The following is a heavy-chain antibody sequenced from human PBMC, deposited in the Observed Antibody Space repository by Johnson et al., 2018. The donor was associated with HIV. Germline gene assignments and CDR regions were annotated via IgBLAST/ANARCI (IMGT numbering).Heavy chain of an antibody. D-gene: IGHD6-13*01. J-gene: IGHJ3*02. CDR1: ESTFSSYW. CDR3: ARHWAAAGRDAFDI. Sequence: VQLVESGGGVVRPGRSLRLSCAACESTFSSYWMSWVRQAPGKGLEWVANIKQDGSEKYYVDSVKGRFTISRDSAKNSLYLQMNSLRAEDTAVYYCARHWAAAGRDAFDIWGQGTMVTVSS. V-gene: IGHV3-7*05. CDR2: IKQDGSEK.